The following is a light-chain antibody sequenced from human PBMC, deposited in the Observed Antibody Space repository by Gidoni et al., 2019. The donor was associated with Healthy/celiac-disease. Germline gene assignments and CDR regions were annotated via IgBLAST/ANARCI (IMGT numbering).Light chain of an antibody. CDR2: GAS. J-gene: IGKJ5*01. CDR3: QQYGSSPPIT. Sequence: EIVLTPSPGTLSLSPGERATLSCRASQSVSSSYLAWYQQKPGQAPRLLIYGASSRATGIPDRFSGSGSGTDFTLTISRLEPEDFALYYCQQYGSSPPITFGQGTRLEIK. V-gene: IGKV3-20*01. CDR1: QSVSSSY.